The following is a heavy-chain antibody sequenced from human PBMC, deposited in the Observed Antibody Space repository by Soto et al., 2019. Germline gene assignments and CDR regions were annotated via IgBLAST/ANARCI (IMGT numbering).Heavy chain of an antibody. CDR3: ARLLGAYGSGSYRPYYYYMDV. Sequence: SETLSLTCTVSGGSISTRSSYWRWIRQPPRKGLEWIGYIYYSGSTNYNPSLKSRVTISVGTSKNQFSLKLSSVTAADTAVYYCARLLGAYGSGSYRPYYYYMDVWGKGTTVTVSS. D-gene: IGHD3-10*01. V-gene: IGHV4-61*05. J-gene: IGHJ6*03. CDR2: IYYSGST. CDR1: GGSISTRSSY.